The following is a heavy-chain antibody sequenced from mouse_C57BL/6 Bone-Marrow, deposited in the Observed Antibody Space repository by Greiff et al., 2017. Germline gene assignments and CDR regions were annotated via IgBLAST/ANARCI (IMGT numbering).Heavy chain of an antibody. CDR1: GFTFSDYG. V-gene: IGHV5-17*01. D-gene: IGHD2-13*01. CDR3: AKAYGDYSWFAY. J-gene: IGHJ3*01. Sequence: DVKLVESGGGLVKPGGSLKLSCAASGFTFSDYGMHWVRQAPEKGLEWVAYISSGSSTIYYADTVKGRFTISRDNAKNTLFLQMTSLRSEDTAMFYCAKAYGDYSWFAYWGRGTLVTVSA. CDR2: ISSGSSTI.